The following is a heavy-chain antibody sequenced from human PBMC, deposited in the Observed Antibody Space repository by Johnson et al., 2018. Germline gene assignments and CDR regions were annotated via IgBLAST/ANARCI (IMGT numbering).Heavy chain of an antibody. D-gene: IGHD5-12*01. V-gene: IGHV1-69*01. CDR1: GGTFSSYA. CDR2: IIPIFGTA. CDR3: ARANSGYDLPDAFDI. Sequence: QVQLVQSGAEVKKXGSSVKVSCKASGGTFSSYAISWVRQAPGQGLEWMGGIIPIFGTAHYAQKFQGRVTITADESTSTAYMALSSLRAEDTAMYSCARANSGYDLPDAFDIWGQGTMVTVSS. J-gene: IGHJ3*02.